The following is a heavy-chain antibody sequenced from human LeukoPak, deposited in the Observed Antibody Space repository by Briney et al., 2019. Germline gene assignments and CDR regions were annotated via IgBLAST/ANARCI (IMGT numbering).Heavy chain of an antibody. Sequence: PGGSLRLSCAASGFTVSSNCMSWVRQAPGRGLEWVSVIYSGGTTYYADSMKGRFTISRDNSKSTLYLQMNSLRAADTAVYYCATESPSCGGECFGYWGQGTLVTVSS. V-gene: IGHV3-53*01. D-gene: IGHD2-21*01. J-gene: IGHJ4*02. CDR3: ATESPSCGGECFGY. CDR2: IYSGGTT. CDR1: GFTVSSNC.